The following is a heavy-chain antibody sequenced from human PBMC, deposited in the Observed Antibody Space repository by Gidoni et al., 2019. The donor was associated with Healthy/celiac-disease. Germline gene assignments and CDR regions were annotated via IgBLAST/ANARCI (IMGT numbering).Heavy chain of an antibody. V-gene: IGHV4-34*01. J-gene: IGHJ6*02. CDR1: GGSFSGYY. Sequence: QVQLQQWGAGLLKPSETLSLTCAVYGGSFSGYYWSWIRQPPGKGLEWIGEINHSGSTNYNPSLKSRVTISVDTSKNQFSLKLSSVTAADTAVYYCARRRAGYCSGGSCYVGVDVWGQGTTVTVSS. D-gene: IGHD2-15*01. CDR2: INHSGST. CDR3: ARRRAGYCSGGSCYVGVDV.